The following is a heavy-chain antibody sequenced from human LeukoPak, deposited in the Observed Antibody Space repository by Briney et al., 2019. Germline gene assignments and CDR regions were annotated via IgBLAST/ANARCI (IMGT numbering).Heavy chain of an antibody. CDR1: GGSFSGYY. CDR3: ARWVWYFDL. V-gene: IGHV4-34*01. J-gene: IGHJ2*01. Sequence: SETLSLTCAVYGGSFSGYYWSWIRQPPDKGLEWIGEINHSGSTNYNPSLKSRVTISVDKSKNQFSLKLSSVTAADTAVYYCARWVWYFDLWGRGTLVTVSS. CDR2: INHSGST.